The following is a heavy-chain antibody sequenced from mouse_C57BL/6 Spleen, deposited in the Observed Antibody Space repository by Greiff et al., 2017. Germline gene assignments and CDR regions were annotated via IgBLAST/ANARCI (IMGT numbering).Heavy chain of an antibody. J-gene: IGHJ1*03. CDR2: IYPGDGDT. CDR1: GYAFSSSW. Sequence: QVQLQQSGPELVKPGASVKISCKASGYAFSSSWMNWVKQRPGKGLEWIGRIYPGDGDTNYNGKFKGKATLTADKSSSTAYMQLSSLTSEDSAVYFCADYYGSRGGYFDVWGTGTTVTVSS. D-gene: IGHD1-1*01. CDR3: ADYYGSRGGYFDV. V-gene: IGHV1-82*01.